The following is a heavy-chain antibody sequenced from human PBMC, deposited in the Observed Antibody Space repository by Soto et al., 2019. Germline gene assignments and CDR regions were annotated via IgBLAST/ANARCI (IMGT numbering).Heavy chain of an antibody. CDR1: GGTFVRHV. CDR3: APPACAATWCSPSHNLDH. V-gene: IGHV1-69*09. Sequence: QVQLVQSGAEVQKPESSVKVSCKTSGGTFVRHVISWVRQAPGQGPEWMGKINPLSGISNYAQKFQDRVTFSADTDSSTAYMEMRSLRSDDTAVYYCAPPACAATWCSPSHNLDHWGQGTLVTVSS. D-gene: IGHD2-2*01. J-gene: IGHJ4*02. CDR2: INPLSGIS.